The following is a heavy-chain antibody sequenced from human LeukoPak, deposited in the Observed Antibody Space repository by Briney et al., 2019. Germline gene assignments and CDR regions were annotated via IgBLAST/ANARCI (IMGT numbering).Heavy chain of an antibody. J-gene: IGHJ4*02. CDR2: ISSSGSTT. V-gene: IGHV3-48*03. CDR3: ARDPRITVARYFDY. D-gene: IGHD3-16*01. Sequence: GGTLRLSCAASGFTFSSYEMNWVRQAPGKGLEWISYISSSGSTTYYADSVKGRFTISRDNAKNSLYLQMNSLRAADTAVYYCARDPRITVARYFDYWGQGTLVTVSS. CDR1: GFTFSSYE.